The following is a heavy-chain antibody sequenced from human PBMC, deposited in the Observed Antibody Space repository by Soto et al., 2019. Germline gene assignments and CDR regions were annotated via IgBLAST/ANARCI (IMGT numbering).Heavy chain of an antibody. J-gene: IGHJ6*02. Sequence: SVKVSCKASGGTFSTSTCTWVRQAPGQGLEWMGRTIPLLNVADYAQDFQGRVTITADKSTSTAYMELTSLTSKDTAVYYCARGDATKIVVTTYYAMDVWGQGTTVTVSS. V-gene: IGHV1-69*02. CDR1: GGTFSTST. CDR2: TIPLLNVA. CDR3: ARGDATKIVVTTYYAMDV. D-gene: IGHD3-9*01.